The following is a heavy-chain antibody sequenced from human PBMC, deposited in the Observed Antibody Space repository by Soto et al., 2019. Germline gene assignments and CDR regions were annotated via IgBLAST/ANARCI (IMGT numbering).Heavy chain of an antibody. CDR3: ARVGTYYYDSSGYYYVDPHIDY. CDR2: IYYSGST. D-gene: IGHD3-22*01. J-gene: IGHJ4*02. CDR1: GGSISSGGYY. V-gene: IGHV4-31*03. Sequence: SETLSLTCTVSGGSISSGGYYWSWIRQHPGKGLEWIGYIYYSGSTYYNPSLKSRVTISVDTSKNQFSLKLSSVTAADTAVYYCARVGTYYYDSSGYYYVDPHIDYWGQGTLVTVSS.